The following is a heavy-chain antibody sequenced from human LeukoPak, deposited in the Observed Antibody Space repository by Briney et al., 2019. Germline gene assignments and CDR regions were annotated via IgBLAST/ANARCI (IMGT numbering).Heavy chain of an antibody. J-gene: IGHJ4*02. V-gene: IGHV4-30-2*06. Sequence: SETLSLTCAVSDASIRNGGYTWNWIRQSPGEGLEWIGYFSQGGSTYYNPSLRSRVTFSVDTAKRQFSLRLTSLTAADTAVYYCARGVRQKSGTYANYWGQGTLVTVTS. D-gene: IGHD1-7*01. CDR1: DASIRNGGYT. CDR2: FSQGGST. CDR3: ARGVRQKSGTYANY.